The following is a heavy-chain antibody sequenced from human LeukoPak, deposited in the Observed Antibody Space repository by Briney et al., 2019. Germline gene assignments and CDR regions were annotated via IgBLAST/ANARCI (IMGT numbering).Heavy chain of an antibody. V-gene: IGHV3-33*01. D-gene: IGHD6-6*01. CDR3: ARGMGSSSSRSYYYGMDV. Sequence: GSLRLSCAASGFTFSSYGMHWVRQAPGKGLEWVAVIWYDGSNKYYADSVKGRFTISRDNSKNTLYLQMNSLRAEDTAVYYCARGMGSSSSRSYYYGMDVWGQGTTVTVSS. CDR1: GFTFSSYG. CDR2: IWYDGSNK. J-gene: IGHJ6*02.